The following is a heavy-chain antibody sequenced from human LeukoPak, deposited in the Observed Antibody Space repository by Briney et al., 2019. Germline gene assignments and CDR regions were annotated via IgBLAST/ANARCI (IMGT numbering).Heavy chain of an antibody. CDR3: AGERYYYGSGSYYNNGVGY. CDR2: IYYSGST. D-gene: IGHD3-10*01. Sequence: PSETLSLTCTVSGGSISSYYWSWIRQPPGKGLEWIGYIYYSGSTNYNPSLKSRVTISVDTSKNQFSLKLSSVTAADTAVYYCAGERYYYGSGSYYNNGVGYWGQGTLVTVSS. V-gene: IGHV4-59*01. CDR1: GGSISSYY. J-gene: IGHJ4*02.